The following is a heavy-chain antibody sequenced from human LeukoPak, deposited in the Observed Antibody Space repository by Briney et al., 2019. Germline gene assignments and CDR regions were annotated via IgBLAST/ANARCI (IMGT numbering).Heavy chain of an antibody. CDR2: MNPNSGNT. J-gene: IGHJ5*02. CDR3: ARGNHYYDSSGYFTLGPVLSYNWFDP. Sequence: ASVKVSCKASGYTFTSYDINWVRQATGQGLEWMGWMNPNSGNTGYAQKFQGRVTMTRNTSISTAYMELSSLRSEDTAVYYCARGNHYYDSSGYFTLGPVLSYNWFDPWGQGTLVTVSS. CDR1: GYTFTSYD. D-gene: IGHD3-22*01. V-gene: IGHV1-8*01.